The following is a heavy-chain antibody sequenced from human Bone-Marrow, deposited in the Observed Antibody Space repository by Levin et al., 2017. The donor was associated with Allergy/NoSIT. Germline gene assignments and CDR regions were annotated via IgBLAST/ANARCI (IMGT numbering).Heavy chain of an antibody. CDR3: ARGLITGTEPYYYYMDV. D-gene: IGHD1-20*01. V-gene: IGHV7-4-1*02. Sequence: GASVKVSCKASGYTFTSYAMNWVRQAPGQGLEWMGWINTNTGNPTYAQGLTGRFVFSLDTSVSTAYLQISSLKAEDTAVYYCARGLITGTEPYYYYMDVWGKGTTVTVSS. J-gene: IGHJ6*03. CDR2: INTNTGNP. CDR1: GYTFTSYA.